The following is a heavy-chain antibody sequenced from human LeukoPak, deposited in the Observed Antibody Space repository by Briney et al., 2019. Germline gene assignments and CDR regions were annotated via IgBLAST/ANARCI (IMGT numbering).Heavy chain of an antibody. CDR1: GGSFSGYY. CDR3: ARGPD. J-gene: IGHJ4*02. CDR2: INHSGST. Sequence: SETLSLTCAVYGGSFSGYYWSWIRQPPGKGLEWIGEINHSGSTNYNPSLKGRVTISVDTSKNQFSLKLSSVTAADTAVYYCARGPDRGQGTLVTVSS. V-gene: IGHV4-34*01.